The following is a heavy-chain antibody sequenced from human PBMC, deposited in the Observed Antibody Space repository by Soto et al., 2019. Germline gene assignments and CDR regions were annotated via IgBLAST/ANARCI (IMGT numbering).Heavy chain of an antibody. Sequence: GGSLRLSCAASGFSFSTYGMHWVRQAPGKGLEWVAFISNDGSNKYYADSVKGRFTISRDNSKNTLYLQMSSLRAEDTAVYDCAKGFGNYWAFDYWGQGTLVTVSS. CDR3: AKGFGNYWAFDY. D-gene: IGHD1-26*01. V-gene: IGHV3-30*18. J-gene: IGHJ4*02. CDR2: ISNDGSNK. CDR1: GFSFSTYG.